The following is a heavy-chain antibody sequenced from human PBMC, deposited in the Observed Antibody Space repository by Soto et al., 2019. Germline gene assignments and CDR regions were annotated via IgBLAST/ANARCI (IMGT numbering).Heavy chain of an antibody. CDR3: AKGGGSYRSRGAFDI. CDR2: ISYDGSNK. CDR1: GFTFSSYG. D-gene: IGHD3-16*02. Sequence: GGSLRLSCAASGFTFSSYGMHWVRQAPGKGLEWVAVISYDGSNKYYADSVKGRFTISRDNSKNTLYLQMNSLRAEDTAVYYCAKGGGSYRSRGAFDIWGQGTMVTVSS. J-gene: IGHJ3*02. V-gene: IGHV3-30*18.